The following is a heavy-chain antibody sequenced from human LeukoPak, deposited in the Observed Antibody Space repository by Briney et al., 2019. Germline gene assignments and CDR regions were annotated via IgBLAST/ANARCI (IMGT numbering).Heavy chain of an antibody. Sequence: PGGSLRLSCAASGFTFSSYDMSWVRQAPGKGLEWVSGISWNSGSIGYADSVKGRFTISRDNAKNSLYLQMNSLRAEDMALYYCAKVQYGYSYGPFDYWGQGTLVTVSS. CDR2: ISWNSGSI. J-gene: IGHJ4*02. V-gene: IGHV3-9*03. D-gene: IGHD5-18*01. CDR1: GFTFSSYD. CDR3: AKVQYGYSYGPFDY.